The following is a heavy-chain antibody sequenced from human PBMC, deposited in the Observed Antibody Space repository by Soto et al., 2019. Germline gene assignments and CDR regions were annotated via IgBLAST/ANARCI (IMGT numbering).Heavy chain of an antibody. CDR2: IIPIFGTA. CDR3: ARFTGYSSGWYGEGAFDI. V-gene: IGHV1-69*13. Sequence: GASVKVSCKASGGTFSSYAISWVRQAPGQGLEWMGGIIPIFGTANYAQKFQGRVTITADESTSTAYMELSSLRSEDTAVYYCARFTGYSSGWYGEGAFDIWGQGTMVTVSS. CDR1: GGTFSSYA. J-gene: IGHJ3*02. D-gene: IGHD6-19*01.